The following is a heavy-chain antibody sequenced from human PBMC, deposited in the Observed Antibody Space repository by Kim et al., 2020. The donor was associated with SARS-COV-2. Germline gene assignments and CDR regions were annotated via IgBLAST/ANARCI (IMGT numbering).Heavy chain of an antibody. J-gene: IGHJ3*02. V-gene: IGHV4-34*01. CDR3: ARDPPIAAAGSAFDI. CDR1: GGSFSGYY. D-gene: IGHD6-13*01. CDR2: INHSGST. Sequence: SETLSLTCAVYGGSFSGYYWSWIRQPPGKGLEWIGEINHSGSTNYNPSLKSRVTISVDTSKNQFSLKLSSVTAADTAVYYCARDPPIAAAGSAFDIWGQG.